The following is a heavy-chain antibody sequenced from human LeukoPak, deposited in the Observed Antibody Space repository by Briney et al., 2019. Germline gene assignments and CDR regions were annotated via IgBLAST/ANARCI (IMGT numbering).Heavy chain of an antibody. CDR3: ARGMGVVTAHGIDV. CDR1: GGSISSISSNNYH. Sequence: PSETLSLTCIVSGGSISSISSNNYHWGWIRQPPGKGLEWIGSIYYSGSTYYNPSLKSRVTISVDTSKNQFSLKLSSVTAADTALYYCARGMGVVTAHGIDVWGQGTTVTVSS. V-gene: IGHV4-39*01. J-gene: IGHJ6*02. CDR2: IYYSGST. D-gene: IGHD4-23*01.